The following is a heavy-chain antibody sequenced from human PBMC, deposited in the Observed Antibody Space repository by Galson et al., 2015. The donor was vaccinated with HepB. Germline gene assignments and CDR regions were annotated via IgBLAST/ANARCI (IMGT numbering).Heavy chain of an antibody. J-gene: IGHJ6*02. CDR1: GYRFSKYW. CDR2: IYPDDSDT. D-gene: IGHD2-15*01. Sequence: QSGAEVKQPGESLKISCKGSGYRFSKYWIGWVRRMPGKGLEWMGIIYPDDSDTRYSPSFQGQVAISVDKSTSTAFVQWSSLKASDTGIYYCAKKKAFGGGGLDVWGQGTMVIVS. V-gene: IGHV5-51*01. CDR3: AKKKAFGGGGLDV.